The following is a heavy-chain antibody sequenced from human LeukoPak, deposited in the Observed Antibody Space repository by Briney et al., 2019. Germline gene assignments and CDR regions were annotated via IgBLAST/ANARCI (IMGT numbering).Heavy chain of an antibody. CDR3: ARGRVVTYYYGSGSIYYYGMDV. J-gene: IGHJ6*02. CDR1: GGSFSGYY. CDR2: INHSGST. V-gene: IGHV4-34*01. D-gene: IGHD3-10*01. Sequence: PSETLSLTCAVYGGSFSGYYWSWIRQPPGKGLEWIGEINHSGSTNYNPSLKSRVTISVDTSKNQFSLKLSSVTAADTAVYYCARGRVVTYYYGSGSIYYYGMDVWGQGTTVTVSS.